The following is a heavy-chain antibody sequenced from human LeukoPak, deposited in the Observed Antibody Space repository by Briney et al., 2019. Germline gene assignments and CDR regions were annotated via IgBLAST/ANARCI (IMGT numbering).Heavy chain of an antibody. Sequence: KASETLSLTCTVSGGSISSYYWSWIRQPPGKGLEWIGYIYYSGSTNYNPSLKSRVTISVDTSKNRFSLKPSSVTAADTAVYYCARGVEYLTYYYDSSGYYLDYWGQGTLVTVSS. CDR2: IYYSGST. CDR3: ARGVEYLTYYYDSSGYYLDY. V-gene: IGHV4-59*01. J-gene: IGHJ4*02. D-gene: IGHD3-22*01. CDR1: GGSISSYY.